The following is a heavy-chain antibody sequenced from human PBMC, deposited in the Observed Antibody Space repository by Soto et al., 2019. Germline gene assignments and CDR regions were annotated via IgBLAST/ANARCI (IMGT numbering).Heavy chain of an antibody. D-gene: IGHD4-17*01. CDR1: GYTFTSYG. CDR2: ISAYNGNT. CDR3: GRDQPNYGDPYYYYGMDV. Sequence: ASVKVSCKASGYTFTSYGISWVRQAPGQGLEWMGWISAYNGNTNYAQKLQGRVTMTTDTSTSTAYMELRSLRSDDTAVYYCGRDQPNYGDPYYYYGMDVWGQGTTVTVSS. J-gene: IGHJ6*02. V-gene: IGHV1-18*01.